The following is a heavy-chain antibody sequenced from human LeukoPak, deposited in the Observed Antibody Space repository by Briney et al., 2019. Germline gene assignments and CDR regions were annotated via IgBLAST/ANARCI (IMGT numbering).Heavy chain of an antibody. D-gene: IGHD6-13*01. V-gene: IGHV4-39*07. Sequence: SETLSLTCTVSGGSISSSSYYWGWIRQPPGKGLEWIGSIYYSGSTYYNPSLKSRVIISVDTSKNQFSLKLSSVTAADTAVYYCARGRSGYSSSWYKGVEIERFDPWGQGTLVTVSS. CDR1: GGSISSSSYY. CDR3: ARGRSGYSSSWYKGVEIERFDP. CDR2: IYYSGST. J-gene: IGHJ5*02.